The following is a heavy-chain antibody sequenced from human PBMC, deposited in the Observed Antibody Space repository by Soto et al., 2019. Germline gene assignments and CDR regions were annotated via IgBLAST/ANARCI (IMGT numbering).Heavy chain of an antibody. CDR1: GFTFSSYA. Sequence: GGSLRLSCAASGFTFSSYAMHWVRQAPGKGLEWVAVISYDGSNKYYADSVKGRFTISRDNSKNTLYLQMNSLRAEDTAVYYCARGVKGYQYYYDSSGYYCFDYWGQGTLVTVSS. CDR3: ARGVKGYQYYYDSSGYYCFDY. V-gene: IGHV3-30-3*01. J-gene: IGHJ4*02. CDR2: ISYDGSNK. D-gene: IGHD3-22*01.